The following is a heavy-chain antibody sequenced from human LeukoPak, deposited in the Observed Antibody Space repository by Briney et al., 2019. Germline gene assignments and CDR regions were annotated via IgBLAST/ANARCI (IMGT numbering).Heavy chain of an antibody. V-gene: IGHV3-74*03. CDR1: GLTFNSYW. J-gene: IGHJ5*02. CDR3: ARAMPHDNWFDP. D-gene: IGHD2-2*01. CDR2: INGDASNT. Sequence: SGGSLRLSCAASGLTFNSYWMHWVRHVAGKGLVWVARINGDASNTTYADSVKGRFTISRDNAKSTLYLQMNSLRVDDTAVYYCARAMPHDNWFDPWGQGSLVTVSS.